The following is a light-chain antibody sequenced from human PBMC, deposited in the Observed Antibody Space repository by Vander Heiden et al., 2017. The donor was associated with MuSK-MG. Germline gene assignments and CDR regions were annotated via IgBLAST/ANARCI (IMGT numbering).Light chain of an antibody. CDR3: QQYDTVQLT. Sequence: DIQMTQSPSSLSASVGDRVTITCRASQGISNFLAWYQQKPGGVPKLLIYAASISLSGVPSRFSGRGSGTDFALTISSLQPEDVATYYCQQYDTVQLTFGGGTRVEIK. CDR2: AAS. CDR1: QGISNF. J-gene: IGKJ4*02. V-gene: IGKV1-27*01.